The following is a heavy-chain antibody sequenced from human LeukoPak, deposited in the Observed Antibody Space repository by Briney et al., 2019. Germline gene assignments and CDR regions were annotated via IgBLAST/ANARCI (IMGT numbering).Heavy chain of an antibody. D-gene: IGHD3-3*01. J-gene: IGHJ4*02. CDR3: ASPYYDFWSGYYPLSY. CDR2: ISSSSSYI. CDR1: GFTFSSYS. Sequence: GGSLRLSCAASGFTFSSYSMNWVRQAPGKGLERVSSISSSSSYIYYADSVKGRFTISRDNAKNSLYLQMNSLRAEDTAVYYCASPYYDFWSGYYPLSYWGQGTLVTVSS. V-gene: IGHV3-21*01.